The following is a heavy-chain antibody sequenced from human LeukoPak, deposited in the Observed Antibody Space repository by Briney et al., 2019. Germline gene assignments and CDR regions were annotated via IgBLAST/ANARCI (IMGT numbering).Heavy chain of an antibody. J-gene: IGHJ4*02. CDR1: GFTFSSYG. Sequence: GGSLRFSCAASGFTFSSYGMHWVRQAPGKGLEWVAVISYDGSNKYYADSVKGRFTISRDNSKNTLYLQMNSLRAEDTAVYYCAKGALVPAAMFVYWGQGTLVTVSS. CDR2: ISYDGSNK. CDR3: AKGALVPAAMFVY. D-gene: IGHD2-2*01. V-gene: IGHV3-30*18.